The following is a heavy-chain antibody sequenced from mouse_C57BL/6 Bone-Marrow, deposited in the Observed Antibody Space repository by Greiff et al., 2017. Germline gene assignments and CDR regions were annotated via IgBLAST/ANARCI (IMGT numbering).Heavy chain of an antibody. CDR2: IRLKSDNYAT. Sequence: EVKLMESGGGLVQPGGSMKLSCVASGFTFSNYWMNWVRQSPEKGLEWVAQIRLKSDNYATHYAESVKGRFTISRDDSKSSVYLQMNNLRAEDTGIYYCTSLYDGYPHYFDYWGQGTTLTVSS. CDR1: GFTFSNYW. D-gene: IGHD2-3*01. V-gene: IGHV6-3*01. CDR3: TSLYDGYPHYFDY. J-gene: IGHJ2*01.